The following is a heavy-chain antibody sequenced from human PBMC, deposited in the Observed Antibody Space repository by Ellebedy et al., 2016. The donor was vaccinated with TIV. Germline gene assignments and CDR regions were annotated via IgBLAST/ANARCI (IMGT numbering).Heavy chain of an antibody. Sequence: SETLSLXXTVSGYSISSGYYWGWIRQPPGKGLEWIGSIYHSGSTYYNPSLKSRVTISVDTSKNQFSLKLSSVTAADTAVYYCARHGKYCGGDCYGFSDWFNPWGQGTLVTVSS. CDR1: GYSISSGYY. D-gene: IGHD2-21*01. J-gene: IGHJ5*02. CDR3: ARHGKYCGGDCYGFSDWFNP. CDR2: IYHSGST. V-gene: IGHV4-38-2*02.